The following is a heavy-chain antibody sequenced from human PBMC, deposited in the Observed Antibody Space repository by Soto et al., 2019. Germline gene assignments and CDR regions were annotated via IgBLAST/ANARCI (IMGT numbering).Heavy chain of an antibody. CDR3: ARDFRDNGDENDAFDI. CDR2: ISAYNGNT. Sequence: ASVKVSCKASGYTFTSYGISWVRQAPGQGLEWMGWISAYNGNTNYAQKLQGRVTMTTDTSTSAAYMELRSLRSDDTAVYYCARDFRDNGDENDAFDIWGQATMVTVSS. D-gene: IGHD4-17*01. CDR1: GYTFTSYG. V-gene: IGHV1-18*01. J-gene: IGHJ3*02.